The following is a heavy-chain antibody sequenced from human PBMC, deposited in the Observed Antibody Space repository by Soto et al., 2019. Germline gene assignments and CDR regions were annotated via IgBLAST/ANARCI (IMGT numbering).Heavy chain of an antibody. J-gene: IGHJ4*02. CDR1: GYTFTSYG. D-gene: IGHD1-1*01. CDR3: ARGRYVDY. V-gene: IGHV1-18*01. CDR2: ISAHNGNT. Sequence: QVHLVQSGAEVKKPGASVKVSCKASGYTFTSYGITWVRQAPGQGLEWMGCISAHNGNTDYAQKLQGTVIVTRDTSTSTDYMELRSLRSEDTAVYYCARGRYVDYWGQGALVTVSS.